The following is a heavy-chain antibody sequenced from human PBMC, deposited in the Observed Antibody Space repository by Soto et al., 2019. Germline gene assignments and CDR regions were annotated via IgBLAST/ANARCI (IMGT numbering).Heavy chain of an antibody. CDR2: MNPNSGNT. V-gene: IGHV1-8*01. CDR3: ARGRIQLWSDFDY. Sequence: FTSYDINWVRQATGQGLEWMGWMNPNSGNTGYAQKFQGRVTMTRNTSISTAYMELSSLRSEDTAVYYCARGRIQLWSDFDYWGQGTLVTVSS. J-gene: IGHJ4*02. D-gene: IGHD5-18*01. CDR1: FTSYD.